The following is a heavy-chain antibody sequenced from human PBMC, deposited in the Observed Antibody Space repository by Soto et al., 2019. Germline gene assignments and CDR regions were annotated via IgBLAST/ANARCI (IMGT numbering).Heavy chain of an antibody. V-gene: IGHV1-2*02. J-gene: IGHJ5*02. CDR2: INPNSGAT. CDR1: GYTFTGYF. CDR3: ARGGGTTLAPLP. Sequence: QVQLLQSGAEVKKPGASVKVSCKASGYTFTGYFMHWVRQAPGEGLEWMGWINPNSGATKYAPKFQGRVTMTRDTPNRTAYLELSRLTSDDTAIYYCARGGGTTLAPLPWGQGTPVTVSS. D-gene: IGHD3-16*01.